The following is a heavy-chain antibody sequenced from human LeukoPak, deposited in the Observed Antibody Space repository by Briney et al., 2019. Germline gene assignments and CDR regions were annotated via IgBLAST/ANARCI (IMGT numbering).Heavy chain of an antibody. D-gene: IGHD5-12*01. CDR3: ARVRVATIQTTRGYFDY. Sequence: PSETLSLTCTVSGGSISSGSYYWSWIRQPAGKGLEWIGRIYTSGSTNYNPSLKSRVTISVDTSKNQFSLKLSSVTAADTAVYYCARVRVATIQTTRGYFDYWGQGTLVTVSS. V-gene: IGHV4-61*02. J-gene: IGHJ4*02. CDR1: GGSISSGSYY. CDR2: IYTSGST.